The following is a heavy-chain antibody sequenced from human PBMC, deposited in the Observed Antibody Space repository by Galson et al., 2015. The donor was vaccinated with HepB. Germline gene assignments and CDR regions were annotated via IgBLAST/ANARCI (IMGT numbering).Heavy chain of an antibody. J-gene: IGHJ5*02. Sequence: SVKVSCKASGGTFSSYAISWVRQAPGQGLEWMGGIIPIFGTANYAQKFQGRVTITADESTSTAYMELSSLRSEDTAVYYCARVISSGWYKMRGWFDPWGQGTLVTVSS. CDR2: IIPIFGTA. CDR1: GGTFSSYA. D-gene: IGHD6-19*01. CDR3: ARVISSGWYKMRGWFDP. V-gene: IGHV1-69*13.